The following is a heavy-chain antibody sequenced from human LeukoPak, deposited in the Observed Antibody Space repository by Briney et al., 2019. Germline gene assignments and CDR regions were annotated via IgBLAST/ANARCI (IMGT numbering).Heavy chain of an antibody. CDR2: ISRSSSDI. CDR3: ASWGYRALPAI. CDR1: GFTFSTYT. V-gene: IGHV3-21*06. J-gene: IGHJ3*02. D-gene: IGHD5-12*01. Sequence: GGSLRLSCTAYGFTFSTYTMNWVRQAPGEGLEWVSSISRSSSDIYYADSVKGRFTISRDNAKNSLYVQMNSLRAEDTAVYYCASWGYRALPAIWGRGTMVTVSS.